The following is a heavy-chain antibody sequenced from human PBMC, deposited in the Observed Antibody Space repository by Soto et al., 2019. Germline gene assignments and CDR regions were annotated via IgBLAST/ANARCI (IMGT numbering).Heavy chain of an antibody. J-gene: IGHJ3*02. Sequence: QVQLQQWGAGLLKPSETLSLTCAVYGGSFSGYYWSWIRQPPGKGLEWIGEINHSGSTNYNPSLKIRVTISVDTSKTQFSLKLSSVTAAEPAVYYCARRIGGSAFDIWGQGTMVTVSS. D-gene: IGHD1-26*01. CDR2: INHSGST. CDR3: ARRIGGSAFDI. V-gene: IGHV4-34*01. CDR1: GGSFSGYY.